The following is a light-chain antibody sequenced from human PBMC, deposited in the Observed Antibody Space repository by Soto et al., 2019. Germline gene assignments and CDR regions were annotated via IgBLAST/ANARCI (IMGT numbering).Light chain of an antibody. CDR2: GAS. CDR1: QSITSRY. V-gene: IGKV3-20*01. Sequence: EIVLTQSPGTLSLSPGERATLTCRASQSITSRYLAWYQQKPGQAPRLIIYGASIRASGISDRFSGSGSGTDFTITISSLEAEDFAVYYCQHHGSSARTFTFGPGTKVDI. CDR3: QHHGSSARTFT. J-gene: IGKJ3*01.